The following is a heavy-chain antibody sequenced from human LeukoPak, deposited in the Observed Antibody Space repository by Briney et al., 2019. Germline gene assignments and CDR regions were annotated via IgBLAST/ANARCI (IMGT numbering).Heavy chain of an antibody. V-gene: IGHV3-21*01. CDR2: ISSSSSYI. D-gene: IGHD3-3*01. CDR1: GFTFSNYN. J-gene: IGHJ4*02. Sequence: GGSLRLSCAASGFTFSNYNINWVRQAPGKGLEWVSSISSSSSYIYYADSVKGRFTISRDNVKNSLYLQMNSLRAEDTAVYYCARDPAGTSYYDFWSGYYFDYWGQGTLVTVSS. CDR3: ARDPAGTSYYDFWSGYYFDY.